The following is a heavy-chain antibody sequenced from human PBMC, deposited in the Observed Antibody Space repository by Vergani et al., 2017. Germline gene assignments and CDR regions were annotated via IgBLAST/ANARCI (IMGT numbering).Heavy chain of an antibody. D-gene: IGHD4-17*01. J-gene: IGHJ4*02. CDR2: ISSSSYI. Sequence: EVQLVESGGGLVKPGGSLRLSCAASGFTFSTYTMNWVRQAPGKGLEWVSSISSSSYIYYADSVKGRFTISRDNAKNSLYLQMDSLRAEDTAVYYCARDDYGDYYFDYWGQGTLVTVSS. V-gene: IGHV3-21*01. CDR1: GFTFSTYT. CDR3: ARDDYGDYYFDY.